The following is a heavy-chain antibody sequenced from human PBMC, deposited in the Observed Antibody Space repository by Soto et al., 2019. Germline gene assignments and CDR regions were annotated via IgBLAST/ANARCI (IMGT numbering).Heavy chain of an antibody. CDR3: EGGSDDIIVMVAARGSGMNV. CDR1: GCTFSSDA. Sequence: SVKVSCKAFGCTFSSDAISWVRQAPGQVLDCMGGIIPIFGTANYEQKFQGRVTITADESTSTSYMELSSLRSEDTAVYYCEGGSDDIIVMVAARGSGMNVWGEGTRVTDS. V-gene: IGHV1-69*13. D-gene: IGHD2-15*01. CDR2: IIPIFGTA. J-gene: IGHJ6*02.